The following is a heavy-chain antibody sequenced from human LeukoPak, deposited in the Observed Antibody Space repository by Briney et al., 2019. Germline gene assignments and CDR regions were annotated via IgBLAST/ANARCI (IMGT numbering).Heavy chain of an antibody. CDR3: TRAGERPIRYFDC. Sequence: ASVKVSCKASGYSFGSYDINWVRQATGQGLEWMGWMNPNSGNTGYAQEFQGRVSMTRNTSINTAYMELSSLRSEDTALYFCTRAGERPIRYFDCWGQGTLVTVSS. V-gene: IGHV1-8*01. CDR1: GYSFGSYD. J-gene: IGHJ4*02. D-gene: IGHD3-9*01. CDR2: MNPNSGNT.